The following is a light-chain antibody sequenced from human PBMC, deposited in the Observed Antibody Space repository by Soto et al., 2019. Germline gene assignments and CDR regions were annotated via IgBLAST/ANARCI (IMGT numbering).Light chain of an antibody. J-gene: IGKJ2*01. CDR2: GAS. Sequence: EIVLTQSPGTLSLSPGERATLSFRASRSVRSSYLAWYQQKPGQAPRLLIYGASSRATGIPDRFSGSGSGTDFTLTISRLEPEDFAVYYCQQYGSSPPYTFGQGTKLEIK. CDR3: QQYGSSPPYT. V-gene: IGKV3-20*01. CDR1: RSVRSSY.